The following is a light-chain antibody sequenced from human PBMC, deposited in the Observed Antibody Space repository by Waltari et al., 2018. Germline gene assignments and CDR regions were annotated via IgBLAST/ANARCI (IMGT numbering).Light chain of an antibody. Sequence: IQLTQSPSSLSPSVGDRVTITCRAGRTVSTYLNWYQQKPGKAPKLLIYAASILQSGVPSRFIGSGSGTEFSLTIASLQPEDSATYYCQQSFDSVFTFGPGTTVNV. CDR1: RTVSTY. CDR2: AAS. J-gene: IGKJ3*01. CDR3: QQSFDSVFT. V-gene: IGKV1-39*01.